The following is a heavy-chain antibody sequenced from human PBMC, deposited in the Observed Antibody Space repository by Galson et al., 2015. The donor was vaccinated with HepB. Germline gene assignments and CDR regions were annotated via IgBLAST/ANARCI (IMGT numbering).Heavy chain of an antibody. V-gene: IGHV4-39*01. J-gene: IGHJ4*02. CDR2: IHYTGSS. Sequence: LTCSVSGGSISSSSYYWAWVRQPPGKGLEWIGSIHYTGSSYYNPSLRSRVAISVDTSKNQFSLRLSSLTAADTALYYCARGVGASSTYWGQGVFVTVSS. CDR1: GGSISSSSYY. D-gene: IGHD1-26*01. CDR3: ARGVGASSTY.